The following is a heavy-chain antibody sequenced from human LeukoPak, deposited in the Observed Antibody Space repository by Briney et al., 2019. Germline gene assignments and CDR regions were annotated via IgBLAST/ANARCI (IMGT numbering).Heavy chain of an antibody. CDR3: ARTDQDYYDSAGFDY. J-gene: IGHJ4*02. Sequence: ASVKVSCKASGYTFTSYDINWVRQATGQGLEWMGWMNPNSGNTGYAQKFRGRVTITRNTSISTAYMELSSLRSEDTAVYYCARTDQDYYDSAGFDYWGQGTLVTVSS. CDR2: MNPNSGNT. CDR1: GYTFTSYD. V-gene: IGHV1-8*03. D-gene: IGHD3-22*01.